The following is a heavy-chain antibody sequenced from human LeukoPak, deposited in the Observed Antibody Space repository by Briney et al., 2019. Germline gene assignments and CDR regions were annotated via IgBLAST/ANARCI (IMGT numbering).Heavy chain of an antibody. J-gene: IGHJ6*02. CDR3: AKDYKIAAAGYYYYGMDV. CDR2: ISWNSGSI. Sequence: PGGSLRLSCAASGFTFDDYAMHWVRQAPGKGLEWVSGISWNSGSIGYADSVKGRFTISRDNAKNSLYLQMNSLRAEDTALYYCAKDYKIAAAGYYYYGMDVWGQGTTVTVSS. CDR1: GFTFDDYA. V-gene: IGHV3-9*01. D-gene: IGHD6-13*01.